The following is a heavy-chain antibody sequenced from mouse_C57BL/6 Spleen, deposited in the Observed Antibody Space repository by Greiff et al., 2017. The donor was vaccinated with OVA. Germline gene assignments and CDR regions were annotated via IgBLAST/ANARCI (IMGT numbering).Heavy chain of an antibody. V-gene: IGHV1-15*01. D-gene: IGHD1-1*01. J-gene: IGHJ2*01. CDR2: IDPETGGT. CDR1: GYTFTDYE. Sequence: QVHVKQSGAELVRPGASVTLSCKASGYTFTDYEMHWVKQTPVHGLEWIGAIDPETGGTAYNQKFKGKAILTADKSSSTAYMELRSLTSEDSAVYYCTRPVVATNYFDYWGQGTTLTVSS. CDR3: TRPVVATNYFDY.